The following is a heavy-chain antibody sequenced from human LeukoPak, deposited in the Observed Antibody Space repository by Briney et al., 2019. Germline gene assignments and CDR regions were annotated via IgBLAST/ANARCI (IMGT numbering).Heavy chain of an antibody. CDR1: GFTFSSYS. D-gene: IGHD2-15*01. Sequence: GGSLRLSCAASGFTFSSYSMNWVRQAPGKGLEWVSSISSSSSYIYYADSVKGRFTISRDNAKNSLYLQMNSLRAEDTAVYYCARGFPDPDLRGIYGMDVWGQGTTVTVSS. CDR2: ISSSSSYI. J-gene: IGHJ6*02. V-gene: IGHV3-21*01. CDR3: ARGFPDPDLRGIYGMDV.